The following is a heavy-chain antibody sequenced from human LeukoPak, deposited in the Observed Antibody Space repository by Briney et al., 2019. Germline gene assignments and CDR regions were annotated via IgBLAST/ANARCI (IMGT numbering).Heavy chain of an antibody. V-gene: IGHV3-53*01. J-gene: IGHJ4*02. Sequence: TGGSLRLSCAASGFSFTTYWMSWVRQAPGKGLEWVSFIYSGSTHYSDSVKGRFTISRDNSKNTLYLQMNSLRAEDTAVYYCARRAGAYSHPYDYWGQGTLVTVSS. D-gene: IGHD4/OR15-4a*01. CDR2: IYSGST. CDR3: ARRAGAYSHPYDY. CDR1: GFSFTTYW.